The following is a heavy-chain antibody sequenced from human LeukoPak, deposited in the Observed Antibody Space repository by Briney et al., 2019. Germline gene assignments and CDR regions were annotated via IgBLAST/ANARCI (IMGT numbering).Heavy chain of an antibody. Sequence: SVKVSCTASGGTFSSYAISWVRQAPGQGLEWMGGIIPIFGTANYAQKFQGRVTITADESTSTAYMELSSLRSEDTAVYYCARDLAGGDGYNWVYWGQGTLVTLSS. V-gene: IGHV1-69*13. D-gene: IGHD5-24*01. CDR2: IIPIFGTA. CDR3: ARDLAGGDGYNWVY. J-gene: IGHJ4*02. CDR1: GGTFSSYA.